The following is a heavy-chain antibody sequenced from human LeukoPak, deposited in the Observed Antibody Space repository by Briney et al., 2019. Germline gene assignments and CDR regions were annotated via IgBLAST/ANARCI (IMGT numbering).Heavy chain of an antibody. V-gene: IGHV4-59*08. D-gene: IGHD4-17*01. J-gene: IGHJ4*02. CDR1: GGSISGYY. CDR2: IFYSGTT. Sequence: SETLSLTCTVSGGSISGYYWSWFRQPPGKGLEWIGYIFYSGTTNYNPSLARRMSMSVDMSKNQFSLKLYSVTAADTAFYYCARHFGSGDYPLDYWGQGALVTASS. CDR3: ARHFGSGDYPLDY.